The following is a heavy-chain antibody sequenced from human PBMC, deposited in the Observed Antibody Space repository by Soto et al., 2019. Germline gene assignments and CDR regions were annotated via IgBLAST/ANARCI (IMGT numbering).Heavy chain of an antibody. J-gene: IGHJ4*02. CDR2: ISYDGSNK. CDR1: GFTFSSYG. V-gene: IGHV3-30*03. Sequence: QVQLVESGGGVVQPGRPLRLSCAASGFTFSSYGMHWVRQAPGKGLEWVAVISYDGSNKYYADSVKGRFTISRDNSKNTLYLQMNSLRAEDTAVYYCARGWHDFDYWGQGTLVTVSS. CDR3: ARGWHDFDY. D-gene: IGHD6-19*01.